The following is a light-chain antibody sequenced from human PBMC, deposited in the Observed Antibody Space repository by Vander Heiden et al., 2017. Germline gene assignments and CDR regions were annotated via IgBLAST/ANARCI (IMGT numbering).Light chain of an antibody. CDR1: SSNIGSNT. CDR2: SNN. V-gene: IGLV1-44*01. CDR3: AAWDDSLNGWV. Sequence: QSVLTQPPSASRTPGQSVTISCSGSSSNIGSNTVNWYQQLPGTAPKLLIYSNNQRPSGVPDRFSGSKSGTSASLAISGLQSEDEADYYCAAWDDSLNGWVFGGGTKLTVL. J-gene: IGLJ3*02.